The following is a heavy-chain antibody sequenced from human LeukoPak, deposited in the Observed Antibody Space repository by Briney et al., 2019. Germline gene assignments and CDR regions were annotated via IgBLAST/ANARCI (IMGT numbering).Heavy chain of an antibody. CDR1: GGSISRGGYS. CDR2: IYHTGIT. J-gene: IGHJ4*02. D-gene: IGHD6-19*01. V-gene: IGHV4-30-2*06. Sequence: SQTLSLTCGVSGGSISRGGYSWSWLRQSPRKGLEWVGYIYHTGITHYNPSLKSRLTISMDKSTNKFSLNLTSVSAADTAVYYCVRLHKTRGEATGWYYFDTWGPGTQVTVSS. CDR3: VRLHKTRGEATGWYYFDT.